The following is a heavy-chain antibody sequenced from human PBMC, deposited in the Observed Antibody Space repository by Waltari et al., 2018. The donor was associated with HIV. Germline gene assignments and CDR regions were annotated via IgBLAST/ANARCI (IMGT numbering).Heavy chain of an antibody. CDR1: GLTLDTFS. CDR2: ISSTSSFI. J-gene: IGHJ4*02. V-gene: IGHV3-21*01. Sequence: EVQLVESGGGLVKPGGSLTLSCVVYGLTLDTFSMKWVRQATGKGLEWVASISSTSSFIYYADSVKGRFTISRDNGKNSLYLKINNLRVEDTAVYYCASEDFWSGPHNWGQGTLVTVSS. D-gene: IGHD3-3*01. CDR3: ASEDFWSGPHN.